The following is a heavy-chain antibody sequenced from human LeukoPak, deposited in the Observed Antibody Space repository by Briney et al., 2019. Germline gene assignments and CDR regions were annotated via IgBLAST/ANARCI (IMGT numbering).Heavy chain of an antibody. CDR2: MNPNSGNT. D-gene: IGHD3-10*01. CDR3: ARVMRRGYYFDY. CDR1: GYTFTSYD. J-gene: IGHJ4*02. Sequence: ASVKVSCKASGYTFTSYDINWVRQAPGQGLEWMGWMNPNSGNTGYAQKFQGRVTMTRNTSISTAYMELSSLRSEDTAVYYCARVMRRGYYFDYWGQGTLVTVSS. V-gene: IGHV1-8*01.